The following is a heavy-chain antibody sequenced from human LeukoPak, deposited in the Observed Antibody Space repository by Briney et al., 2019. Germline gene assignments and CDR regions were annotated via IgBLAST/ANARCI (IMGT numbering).Heavy chain of an antibody. V-gene: IGHV1-69*05. CDR2: IIPIFGTA. CDR1: GGTFSSYA. D-gene: IGHD3-10*01. J-gene: IGHJ5*02. CDR3: ATGGGRFGKLFWNWFDP. Sequence: ASVKVSCKASGGTFSSYAISWVRQAPGQGLEWMGGIIPIFGTANYAQKFQGRVTITTDESTSTAYMELSSLRSEDTAVYYCATGGGRFGKLFWNWFDPWGQGTLVTVSS.